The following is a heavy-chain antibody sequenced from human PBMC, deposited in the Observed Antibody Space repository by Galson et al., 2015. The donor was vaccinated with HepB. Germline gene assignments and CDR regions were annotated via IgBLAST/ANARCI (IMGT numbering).Heavy chain of an antibody. Sequence: SLRLSCAASGFTFSDYAMSWVRQAPGKGLEWVSVISNGGGTYYADSVKGRFTISRDNSRTTLYLQMNTLRVEDTAVYYCAKTLVSGWFFDFWGQGTLVTVSS. D-gene: IGHD6-19*01. CDR3: AKTLVSGWFFDF. CDR2: ISNGGGT. V-gene: IGHV3-23*01. J-gene: IGHJ4*02. CDR1: GFTFSDYA.